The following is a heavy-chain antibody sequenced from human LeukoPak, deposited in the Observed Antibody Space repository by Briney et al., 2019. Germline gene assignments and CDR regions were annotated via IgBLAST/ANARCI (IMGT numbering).Heavy chain of an antibody. CDR2: ISGSGGST. D-gene: IGHD3-9*01. V-gene: IGHV3-23*01. CDR3: AKDLNILTGYPYYFDY. J-gene: IGHJ4*02. Sequence: GGSLRLSCAASGFTFSSYAVSWVRQAPGKGLEWVSAISGSGGSTYYADSVKGRFTISRDNSKNTLYLQMNSLRAEDTAVYYCAKDLNILTGYPYYFDYWGQGTLVTVSS. CDR1: GFTFSSYA.